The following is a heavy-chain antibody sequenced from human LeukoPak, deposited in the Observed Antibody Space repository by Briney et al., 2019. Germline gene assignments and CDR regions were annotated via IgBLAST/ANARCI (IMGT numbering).Heavy chain of an antibody. CDR1: GYTLTSYG. CDR2: ISAYNGNT. V-gene: IGHV1-18*01. J-gene: IGHJ4*02. D-gene: IGHD5-18*01. Sequence: ASVKVSCKASGYTLTSYGISWVRQAPGQGLEWMGWISAYNGNTNYAQKLQGRVTMTTDTSTSTAYMELRSLRSDDTAVYYCATTLRDTAMADFDYWGQGTLVTVSS. CDR3: ATTLRDTAMADFDY.